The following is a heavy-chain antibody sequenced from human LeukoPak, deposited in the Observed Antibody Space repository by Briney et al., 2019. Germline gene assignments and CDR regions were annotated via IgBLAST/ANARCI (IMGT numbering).Heavy chain of an antibody. CDR3: ARETSYCSGGSCYGWFDP. CDR1: GFTFSSYA. J-gene: IGHJ5*02. V-gene: IGHV3-30-3*01. Sequence: QAGGSLRLSCAASGFTFSSYAMHWVRQAPGKGLEWVAVISYDGSNKYYADSVKGRFTISRDNSKNTLYLQMNSLRVEDTAVYYCARETSYCSGGSCYGWFDPWGQGTLVTVSS. D-gene: IGHD2-15*01. CDR2: ISYDGSNK.